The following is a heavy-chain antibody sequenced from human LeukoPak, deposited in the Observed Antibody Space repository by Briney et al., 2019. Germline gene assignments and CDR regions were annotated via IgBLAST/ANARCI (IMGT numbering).Heavy chain of an antibody. V-gene: IGHV1-3*01. CDR3: ARAYCTGGSCLYYYYYGMDV. D-gene: IGHD2-15*01. J-gene: IGHJ6*02. Sequence: ASVKVSCKASGYTFSSHTMHWVRQAPGHRLEWMGWINAGNGNTKYSQKFQGRVTITRDTSVSTAYMELRSLRSEDTAVYYCARAYCTGGSCLYYYYYGMDVWGQGTTVTVSS. CDR2: INAGNGNT. CDR1: GYTFSSHT.